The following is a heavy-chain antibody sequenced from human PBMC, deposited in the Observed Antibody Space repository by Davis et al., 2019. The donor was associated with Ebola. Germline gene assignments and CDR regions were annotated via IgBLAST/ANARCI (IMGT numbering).Heavy chain of an antibody. Sequence: ASVKVSCKASGYTFTGYYIHWVRQAPGQGLEWMGWINPDSGGTNYAQKFQGRVTMTRDTSLSTAYMELSRLRSDDTAVYYCARDPLRGGSGSFCDYWGQGTQVTVSS. V-gene: IGHV1-2*02. D-gene: IGHD3-10*01. J-gene: IGHJ4*02. CDR1: GYTFTGYY. CDR3: ARDPLRGGSGSFCDY. CDR2: INPDSGGT.